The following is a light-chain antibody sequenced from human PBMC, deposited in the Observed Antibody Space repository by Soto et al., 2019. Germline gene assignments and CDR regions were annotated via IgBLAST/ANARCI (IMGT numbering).Light chain of an antibody. CDR2: EVT. J-gene: IGLJ3*02. CDR3: TSYAGSNTFVV. V-gene: IGLV2-8*01. Sequence: QSALTQPPSASGSPGQSVAISCPGTSSDVGGYNYVSWYQQHPGKAPKLMIYEVTKRPSGVPDRFSGSKSGNTASLTVAGLQAEDEADYYCTSYAGSNTFVVYGGGTKLAV. CDR1: SSDVGGYNY.